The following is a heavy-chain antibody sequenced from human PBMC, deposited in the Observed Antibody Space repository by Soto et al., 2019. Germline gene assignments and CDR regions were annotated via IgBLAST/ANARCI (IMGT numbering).Heavy chain of an antibody. CDR3: APMGV. CDR1: GFTFSSYA. V-gene: IGHV3-23*01. Sequence: GGSLRLSRAASGFTFSSYAMSWVRQAPGKGLEWVSAISGSDKTTYYADSVKGRFTISRDNSKNTLYLQMSSLRADDTAVYYCAPMGVWGQGTTVTVSS. J-gene: IGHJ6*02. CDR2: ISGSDKTT.